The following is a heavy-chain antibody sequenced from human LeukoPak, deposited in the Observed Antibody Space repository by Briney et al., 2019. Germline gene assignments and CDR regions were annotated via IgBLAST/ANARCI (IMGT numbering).Heavy chain of an antibody. Sequence: SETLSLTCAVYGGSFSGYYWSWIRQPPGKGLEWIGEINHSGSTNYNPSLKSRVTISVDTSKNQFSLKLSSVTAADTAVYYCARLPGSGSYYPGWFDPWGQGTLVTVSS. J-gene: IGHJ5*02. D-gene: IGHD1-26*01. CDR2: INHSGST. CDR1: GGSFSGYY. CDR3: ARLPGSGSYYPGWFDP. V-gene: IGHV4-34*01.